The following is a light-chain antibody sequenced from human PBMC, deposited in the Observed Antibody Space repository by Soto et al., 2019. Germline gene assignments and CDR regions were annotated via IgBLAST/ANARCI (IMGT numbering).Light chain of an antibody. CDR1: SSNIGNNY. CDR2: EXN. J-gene: IGLJ3*02. V-gene: IGLV1-51*02. Sequence: QSVLTQPPSXSAAPGQKVTISCSGSSSNIGNNYVSWYQQLPGTAPKLLIYEXNKRPSGIPDRFSGSKSGTSATLGITGLQTGDEADYYCGTWDSSLSAWVFGGGTKLTVL. CDR3: GTWDSSLSAWV.